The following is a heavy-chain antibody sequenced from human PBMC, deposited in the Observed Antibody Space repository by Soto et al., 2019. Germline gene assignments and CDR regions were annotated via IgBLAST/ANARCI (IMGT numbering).Heavy chain of an antibody. CDR1: GDTFSSYT. J-gene: IGHJ4*02. V-gene: IGHV1-69*04. Sequence: GASVKVSCKASGDTFSSYTINWVRQVPGQGLEWMGRIIPVLAMSTYAHKFQGRVSLIAKKSRGTASMELSGLSSGDPAVFYWGGDPSIGGVSARDYGGKGTLATFP. CDR2: IIPVLAMS. CDR3: GGDPSIGGVSARDY. D-gene: IGHD3-16*01.